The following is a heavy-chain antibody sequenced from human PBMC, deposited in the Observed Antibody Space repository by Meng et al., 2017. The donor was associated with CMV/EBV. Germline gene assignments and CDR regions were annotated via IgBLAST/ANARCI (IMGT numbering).Heavy chain of an antibody. D-gene: IGHD1-26*01. Sequence: GESLKISCAASGFTFSDYGMTWVRQAPGKGLEWVAVISYDGSNKYYADSVKGRFTISRDNSKNTLYLQMNSLRAEDTAVYYCAKERGWELLGLFDYWGQGTLVTVSS. J-gene: IGHJ4*02. CDR1: GFTFSDYG. CDR3: AKERGWELLGLFDY. CDR2: ISYDGSNK. V-gene: IGHV3-30*18.